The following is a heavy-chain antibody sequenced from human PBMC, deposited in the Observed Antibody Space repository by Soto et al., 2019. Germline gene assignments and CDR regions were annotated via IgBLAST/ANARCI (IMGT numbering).Heavy chain of an antibody. CDR1: GFSFSSTF. Sequence: EVQQVESGGALIKPGGSLRLSCAVSGFSFSSTFMNWVRQAPGKGLEWVGRINGKSDGETTDFAAPVKGRFTISRDYSKNTLYLEMNSLKTEDTAVYYCATEYFYRLNYWGQGTLVTVPA. CDR3: ATEYFYRLNY. V-gene: IGHV3-15*07. J-gene: IGHJ4*02. D-gene: IGHD3-16*02. CDR2: INGKSDGETT.